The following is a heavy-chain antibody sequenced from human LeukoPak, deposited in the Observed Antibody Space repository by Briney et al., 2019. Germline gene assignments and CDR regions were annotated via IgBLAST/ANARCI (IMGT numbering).Heavy chain of an antibody. D-gene: IGHD3-10*01. V-gene: IGHV3-21*01. CDR2: ISSRSSYI. CDR3: AREMVRGVIIDY. J-gene: IGHJ4*02. Sequence: GGSLRLSCAASGFTFSSYSISWVRQAPGKGLEWVSFISSRSSYIYYADSVKGRFTISRDNAKNSLYLKKNSLRAEDTAVYYCAREMVRGVIIDYWGQGTLVTVSS. CDR1: GFTFSSYS.